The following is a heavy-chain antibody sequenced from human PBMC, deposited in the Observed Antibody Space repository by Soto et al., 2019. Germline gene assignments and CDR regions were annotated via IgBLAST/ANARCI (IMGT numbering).Heavy chain of an antibody. CDR2: IWYDGSNK. V-gene: IGHV3-33*01. CDR3: ARDLGGRDGSGSYYPTLDY. J-gene: IGHJ4*02. Sequence: QVQLVESGGGVVQPGRSLRLSCAASGFTFSSYGMHWVRQAPGKGLEWVAVIWYDGSNKYYADSVKGRLTISRDNSKNTLYLQMNSLRAEDTAVYYCARDLGGRDGSGSYYPTLDYWGQGTLVTVSS. CDR1: GFTFSSYG. D-gene: IGHD3-10*01.